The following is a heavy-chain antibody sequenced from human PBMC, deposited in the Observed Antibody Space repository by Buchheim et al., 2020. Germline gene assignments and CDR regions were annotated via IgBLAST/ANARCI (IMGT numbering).Heavy chain of an antibody. V-gene: IGHV3-7*01. CDR1: GFTFSSLW. CDR3: ARDGYYDFWSGYTIDY. J-gene: IGHJ4*02. D-gene: IGHD3-3*01. Sequence: EVRLVESGGGLVQPGGSLRLSCATSGFTFSSLWMTWVRQAPGKGPEWVANIKEDGSEKYYVDSVRGRFTISRDNVKNSLYLQMKSLRVEDTAMYYCARDGYYDFWSGYTIDYWGQGTL. CDR2: IKEDGSEK.